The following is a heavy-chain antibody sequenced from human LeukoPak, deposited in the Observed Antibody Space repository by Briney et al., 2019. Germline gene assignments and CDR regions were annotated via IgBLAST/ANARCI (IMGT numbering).Heavy chain of an antibody. Sequence: PGGSLRLSCAASGFTFSTYNMNWVRQAPGKGLEWVSFISSGSRIIYYADSVKGRFTVSRDNAKNSLYLQIHSLRHEATAVYYCARHPAGIGHHWARGTRVTVSS. D-gene: IGHD6-13*01. V-gene: IGHV3-48*02. CDR3: ARHPAGIGHH. CDR1: GFTFSTYN. CDR2: ISSGSRII. J-gene: IGHJ5*02.